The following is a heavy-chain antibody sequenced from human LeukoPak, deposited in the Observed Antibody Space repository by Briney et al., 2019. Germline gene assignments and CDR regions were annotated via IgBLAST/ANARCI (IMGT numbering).Heavy chain of an antibody. J-gene: IGHJ3*02. D-gene: IGHD2-2*01. CDR3: ASLRYCSSTSCWLGAFDI. V-gene: IGHV1-69*05. CDR2: IIPIFGTA. CDR1: GYTFTSYG. Sequence: GASVKVSCKASGYTFTSYGISWVRQAPGQGLEWMGGIIPIFGTANYAQKFQGRVTITTDESTSTAYMELSSLRSEDTAVYYCASLRYCSSTSCWLGAFDIWGQGTMVTVSS.